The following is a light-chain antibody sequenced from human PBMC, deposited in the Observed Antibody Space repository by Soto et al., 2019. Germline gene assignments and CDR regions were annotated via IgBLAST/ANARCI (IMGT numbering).Light chain of an antibody. J-gene: IGKJ2*01. Sequence: EIVMTQSPATLSVSPGERATLSCRASQSVSSNLAWYQQKPGQAPRLLIYGASTRATGIPARLSGSGSGTEFTLTISSLQSEDFAVYYGQQHDKGPFTFGQGTRLDIK. CDR1: QSVSSN. CDR3: QQHDKGPFT. V-gene: IGKV3-15*01. CDR2: GAS.